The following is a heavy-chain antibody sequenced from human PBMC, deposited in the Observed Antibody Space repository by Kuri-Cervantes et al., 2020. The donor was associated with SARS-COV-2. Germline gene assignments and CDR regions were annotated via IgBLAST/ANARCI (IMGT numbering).Heavy chain of an antibody. D-gene: IGHD3-16*01. Sequence: SLKISCAASGFTFDDYAMHWVRQAPGKGLEWVSGISWNSGSIGYADSVKGRFTISRDNAKNSLYLQMNSLRAEDTALYYCAKDRGHTFGGVYQWGQGTRGTVSS. V-gene: IGHV3-9*01. CDR3: AKDRGHTFGGVYQ. CDR2: ISWNSGSI. J-gene: IGHJ4*02. CDR1: GFTFDDYA.